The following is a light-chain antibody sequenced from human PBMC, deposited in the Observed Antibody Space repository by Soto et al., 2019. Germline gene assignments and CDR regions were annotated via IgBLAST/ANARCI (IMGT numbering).Light chain of an antibody. CDR1: QSVSSS. CDR3: HQYSSWPLT. Sequence: EIVLTQSSATLSLSPGEGATLSCRASQSVSSSLAWYQQKPGQAPRLLIYDASNRATGIPANFSGSGSGTDFTLTIGSLDPEDFAIYFCHQYSSWPLTFGQGTKLEI. CDR2: DAS. V-gene: IGKV3-11*01. J-gene: IGKJ2*01.